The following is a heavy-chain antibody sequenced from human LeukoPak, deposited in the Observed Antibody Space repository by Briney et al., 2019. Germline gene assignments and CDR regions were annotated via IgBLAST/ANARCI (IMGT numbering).Heavy chain of an antibody. CDR1: GGSFRGYY. CDR3: AREAVAVGGSWFDP. J-gene: IGHJ5*02. Sequence: PSETLSLTCGVFGGSFRGYYWSWIRQPPGQGLEWIGEINLSGNTNYNPSLKSRVSISVDTSKNQFSLHLTSVTAADTAVYYCAREAVAVGGSWFDPWGQGTLVTVSS. D-gene: IGHD6-19*01. V-gene: IGHV4-34*01. CDR2: INLSGNT.